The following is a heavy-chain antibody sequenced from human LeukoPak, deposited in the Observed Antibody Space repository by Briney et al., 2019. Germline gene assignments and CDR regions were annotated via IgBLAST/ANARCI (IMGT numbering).Heavy chain of an antibody. D-gene: IGHD6-13*01. CDR3: ATDPGAAAGTSDY. V-gene: IGHV1-24*01. J-gene: IGHJ4*02. CDR2: FDPEDGET. CDR1: GYTLTELS. Sequence: GASVKVSRKVSGYTLTELSMHWVRQAPGKGLEWMGGFDPEDGETIYAQKFQGRVTMTEDTSTDTAYMELSSLRSEDTAVYYCATDPGAAAGTSDYWGQGTLVTVSS.